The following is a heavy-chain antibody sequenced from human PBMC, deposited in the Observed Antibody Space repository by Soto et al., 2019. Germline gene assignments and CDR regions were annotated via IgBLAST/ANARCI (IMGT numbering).Heavy chain of an antibody. CDR2: ISYDGSNK. CDR1: GFTFSSYS. J-gene: IGHJ6*02. Sequence: PGGSLRLSCAASGFTFSSYSMHWVRQAPGKGLEWVAVISYDGSNKYYADSVKGRFTISRDNSKNTLYLQMNSLRAEDTAVYYCARDLGSFWSGYYRFYYYYGMDVWGQGTTVTVSS. V-gene: IGHV3-30-3*01. D-gene: IGHD3-3*01. CDR3: ARDLGSFWSGYYRFYYYYGMDV.